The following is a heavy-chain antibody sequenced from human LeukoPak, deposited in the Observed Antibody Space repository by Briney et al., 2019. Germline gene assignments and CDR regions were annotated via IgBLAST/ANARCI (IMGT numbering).Heavy chain of an antibody. J-gene: IGHJ4*02. V-gene: IGHV3-43D*03. Sequence: PGGSLRLSCAASGFTFDDYAMHWVRQAPGKGLEWVSLISWDGGSTYYADSVKGRFTISRDNSKNSLYLQMNSLRAEDTTLYYCAKESGSGVHELVYWGQGTLVTVSS. CDR2: ISWDGGST. CDR3: AKESGSGVHELVY. CDR1: GFTFDDYA. D-gene: IGHD3-10*01.